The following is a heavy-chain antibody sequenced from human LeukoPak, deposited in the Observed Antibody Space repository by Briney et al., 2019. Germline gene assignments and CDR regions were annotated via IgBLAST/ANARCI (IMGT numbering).Heavy chain of an antibody. V-gene: IGHV4-34*01. J-gene: IGHJ4*02. CDR1: GVSFDDYY. Sequence: SETLSLTCAVSGVSFDDYYWSWVRQTPGKGLEWIGEINHSGYTNDSPSLKSRVTLSIDTSRKQFSLNLRSVTVADTGIYYCTRITAGHDYWGQGTLVTVSS. D-gene: IGHD2-21*02. CDR2: INHSGYT. CDR3: TRITAGHDY.